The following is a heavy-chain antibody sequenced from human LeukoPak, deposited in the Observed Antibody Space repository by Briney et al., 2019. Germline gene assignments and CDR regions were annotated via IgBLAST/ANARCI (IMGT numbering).Heavy chain of an antibody. CDR3: ARYGSGSYWTNFDY. Sequence: SETLSLTCDVSGASISDSPYYWGWIRQSPGKGLEWIGSVLYSGTTHYNPSLKNRVSVSVDTSKNQFSLDLRSVTAADTALYYCARYGSGSYWTNFDYWGQGTLVTVSS. CDR1: GASISDSPYY. D-gene: IGHD1-26*01. V-gene: IGHV4-39*01. J-gene: IGHJ4*02. CDR2: VLYSGTT.